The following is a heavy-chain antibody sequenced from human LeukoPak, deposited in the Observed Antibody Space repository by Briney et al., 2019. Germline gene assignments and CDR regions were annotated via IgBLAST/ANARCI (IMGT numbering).Heavy chain of an antibody. V-gene: IGHV4-4*02. CDR1: GASISSSNW. Sequence: SETLSLTCAVSGASISSSNWWSWVRQPPGKGLEWIGEIYHSGSTNYNPSLKSRVTISLDKSKNQFSLKLNSVTAADTAVYYCARKRARGLEVGAPNWFDPWGQGTLVTVSS. D-gene: IGHD1-26*01. CDR3: ARKRARGLEVGAPNWFDP. J-gene: IGHJ5*02. CDR2: IYHSGST.